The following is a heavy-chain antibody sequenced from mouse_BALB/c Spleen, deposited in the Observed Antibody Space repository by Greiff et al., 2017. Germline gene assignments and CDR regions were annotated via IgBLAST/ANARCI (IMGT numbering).Heavy chain of an antibody. Sequence: EVKLVESGGGLVQPKGSLKLSCAASGFTFNTYAMNWVRQAPGKGFEWVARIRSKSNNYATYYADSVKDRFTISRDDSQSMLYLQMNNLKTEDTAMYYCVSYDYDGFAYWGQGTLVTVSA. CDR1: GFTFNTYA. V-gene: IGHV10-1*02. D-gene: IGHD2-4*01. CDR2: IRSKSNNYAT. J-gene: IGHJ3*01. CDR3: VSYDYDGFAY.